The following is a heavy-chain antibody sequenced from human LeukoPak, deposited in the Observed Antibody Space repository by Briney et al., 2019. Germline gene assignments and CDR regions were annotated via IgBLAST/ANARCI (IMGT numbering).Heavy chain of an antibody. CDR2: INPNSGGT. D-gene: IGHD2-15*01. J-gene: IGHJ5*02. CDR1: GYTFTGYY. V-gene: IGHV1-2*02. Sequence: ASVKVSCKASGYTFTGYYMHWVRQAPGQGLEWMGWINPNSGGTNYAQKFQGRVTMTRDTSISTAYMEPSRLRSDDTAVYYCARDLIRGYCSGGSCYSLIHNWFDPWGQGTLVTVSS. CDR3: ARDLIRGYCSGGSCYSLIHNWFDP.